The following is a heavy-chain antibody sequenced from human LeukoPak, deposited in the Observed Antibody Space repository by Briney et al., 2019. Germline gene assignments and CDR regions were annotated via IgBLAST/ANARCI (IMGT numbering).Heavy chain of an antibody. D-gene: IGHD3-22*01. CDR2: IYYSGST. Sequence: SETLSLTCTVSGGSISSSSYYWGWIRQPPGKGLEWIGSIYYSGSTYYNRALKSRFTISVDTSKNQFSLKLSSVTAADTAVYYCARARYYYDSSGYGFDYWGQGTLVTVSS. CDR3: ARARYYYDSSGYGFDY. CDR1: GGSISSSSYY. J-gene: IGHJ4*02. V-gene: IGHV4-39*01.